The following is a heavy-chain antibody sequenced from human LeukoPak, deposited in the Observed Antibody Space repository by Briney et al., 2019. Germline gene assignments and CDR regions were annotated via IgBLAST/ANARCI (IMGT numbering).Heavy chain of an antibody. CDR3: ARGDDIVVVAAATLHY. CDR2: INPDSGGT. Sequence: ASVKVSCKASGYTFTGYYLHWVRQVPGQGLESRGWINPDSGGTKYAQNFQGRVTMTRDTSINTASMELTRLKSDDTAVYYCARGDDIVVVAAATLHYWGQGTLVTVSS. D-gene: IGHD2-15*01. V-gene: IGHV1-2*02. J-gene: IGHJ4*02. CDR1: GYTFTGYY.